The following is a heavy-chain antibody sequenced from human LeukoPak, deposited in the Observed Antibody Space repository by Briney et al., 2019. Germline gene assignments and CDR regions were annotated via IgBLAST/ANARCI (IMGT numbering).Heavy chain of an antibody. J-gene: IGHJ4*02. CDR1: GGSISSSNW. Sequence: MPSETLSLTCAVSGGSISSSNWWSWVRQPPGKGLEWIGEIYHSGSTNYNPSLKSRVTISVDKSKNQFSLKLSSVTAADTAVYYCARAWGHSCRLFGYWGQGTLVTVSS. V-gene: IGHV4-4*02. CDR3: ARAWGHSCRLFGY. CDR2: IYHSGST. D-gene: IGHD6-13*01.